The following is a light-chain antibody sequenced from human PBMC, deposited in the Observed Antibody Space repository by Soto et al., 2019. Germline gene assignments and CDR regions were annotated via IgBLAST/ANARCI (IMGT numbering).Light chain of an antibody. CDR2: DAS. V-gene: IGKV1-5*01. J-gene: IGKJ4*01. CDR1: QSIGSW. CDR3: QQYNSYSVT. Sequence: DIQMPQSPSTLSASVGDRGTITCRASQSIGSWLAWYQQRPGKAPKLLIYDASSLESGVPSRFRGSGSGTEFTLTISRLQTDDFSTYYCQQYNSYSVTFGGGTKVDIK.